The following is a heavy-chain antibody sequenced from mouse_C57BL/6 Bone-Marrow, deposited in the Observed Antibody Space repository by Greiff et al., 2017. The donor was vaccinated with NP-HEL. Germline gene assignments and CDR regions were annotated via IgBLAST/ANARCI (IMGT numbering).Heavy chain of an antibody. CDR1: GYTFTSYW. J-gene: IGHJ2*01. CDR2: IDPSDSYT. Sequence: QVQLQQPGAELVRPGTSVKLSCKASGYTFTSYWMHWVKQRPGQGLEWIGVIDPSDSYTNYNQKFKGKATLTVDTSSSTAYMQLSSLTSEDSAVYDCARDYYGSGHYFDYWGQGTTLTVSS. CDR3: ARDYYGSGHYFDY. V-gene: IGHV1-59*01. D-gene: IGHD1-1*01.